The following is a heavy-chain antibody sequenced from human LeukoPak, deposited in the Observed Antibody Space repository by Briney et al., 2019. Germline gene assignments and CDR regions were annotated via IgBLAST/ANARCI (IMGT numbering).Heavy chain of an antibody. CDR3: ARDHGRSAWELEETRYYYYMDV. Sequence: AGGSLRLSCAASGFTFSSYAMSWVRQAPGKGLEWVSAISGSGGSTYYADSVKGRFTISRDNAKNSLYLQMNSLRAEDTAVYYCARDHGRSAWELEETRYYYYMDVWGKGTTVTISS. V-gene: IGHV3-23*01. D-gene: IGHD1-26*01. J-gene: IGHJ6*03. CDR1: GFTFSSYA. CDR2: ISGSGGST.